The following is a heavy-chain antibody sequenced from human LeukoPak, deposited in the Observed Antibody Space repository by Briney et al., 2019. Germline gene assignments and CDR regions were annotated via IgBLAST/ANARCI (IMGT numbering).Heavy chain of an antibody. CDR2: ISSSSSYT. J-gene: IGHJ3*02. Sequence: GALRLSCAASGFTFSDYYMSWIRQAPGKGLEWVSYISSSSSYTNYADSVKGRFTISRDNAKNSLYLQMNSLRAEDTAVYYCARVSGGSYFMDAFDIWGQGTMVTVSS. CDR1: GFTFSDYY. D-gene: IGHD1-26*01. V-gene: IGHV3-11*06. CDR3: ARVSGGSYFMDAFDI.